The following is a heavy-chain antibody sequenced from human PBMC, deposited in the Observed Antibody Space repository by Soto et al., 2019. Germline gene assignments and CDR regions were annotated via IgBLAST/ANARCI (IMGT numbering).Heavy chain of an antibody. CDR2: IIPMYGPA. CDR3: ARVTSMVRGVIDNWFDP. CDR1: GGTFSSYA. D-gene: IGHD3-10*01. J-gene: IGHJ5*02. Sequence: SVKVSCKXSGGTFSSYAIHWVRQAPGQGLEWMGGIIPMYGPAKYAQRFQGRVTITADESTTTVYMELTSLTSQDTAVYYCARVTSMVRGVIDNWFDPWGHGTLVTVSS. V-gene: IGHV1-69*13.